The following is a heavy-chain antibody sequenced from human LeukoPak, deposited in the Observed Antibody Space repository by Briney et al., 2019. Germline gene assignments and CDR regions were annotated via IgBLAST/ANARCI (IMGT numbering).Heavy chain of an antibody. CDR1: GFKFSYYW. D-gene: IGHD2-15*01. Sequence: GGSLRLSCAASGFKFSYYWMTWVRQAPGKGLERLANINESGSEKYYVDSVKGRFTISRDNADDLVYLQMNSLRVEDTAVYYCARGWGEKGRCRGGTCNNPQFDYWGQGILVTVSS. CDR2: INESGSEK. J-gene: IGHJ4*02. CDR3: ARGWGEKGRCRGGTCNNPQFDY. V-gene: IGHV3-7*01.